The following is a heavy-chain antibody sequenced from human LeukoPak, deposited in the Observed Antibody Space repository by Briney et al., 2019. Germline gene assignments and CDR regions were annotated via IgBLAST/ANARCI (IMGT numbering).Heavy chain of an antibody. D-gene: IGHD3-22*01. J-gene: IGHJ4*02. Sequence: TTGGSLRLSCAASGFTFSNAWMSWVRQAPGKGLEWVGRIKSKTDGGTTDYAAPVKGRFTISRDDSKNTLYLQMNSLKTEDTAVYYCTTGTDNRIVVVSAFDYWGQGTLVTVSS. CDR1: GFTFSNAW. CDR2: IKSKTDGGTT. CDR3: TTGTDNRIVVVSAFDY. V-gene: IGHV3-15*01.